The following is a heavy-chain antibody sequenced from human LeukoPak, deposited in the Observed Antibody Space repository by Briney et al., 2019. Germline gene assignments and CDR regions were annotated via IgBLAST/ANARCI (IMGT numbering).Heavy chain of an antibody. Sequence: GGSLRLSCAASGFTFSSYAMGWVRQAPGKGLEWDSAITASGGNTYYADSVKGRFTISRDNSKNTLYLQVNSLRAEDTAVYYCAKGNGYSYGRYYFDYWGQGTLVTVSS. CDR3: AKGNGYSYGRYYFDY. V-gene: IGHV3-23*01. CDR2: ITASGGNT. CDR1: GFTFSSYA. D-gene: IGHD5-18*01. J-gene: IGHJ4*02.